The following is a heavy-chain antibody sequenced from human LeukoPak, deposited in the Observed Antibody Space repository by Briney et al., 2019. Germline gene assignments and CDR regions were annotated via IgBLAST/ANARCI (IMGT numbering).Heavy chain of an antibody. CDR1: GGTFSSYT. CDR3: ASYCTNGVCPIGGDY. J-gene: IGHJ4*02. CDR2: IIPILGIA. D-gene: IGHD2-8*01. Sequence: SVKVSCKASGGTFSSYTISWVRQAPGQGLEWMGRIIPILGIANYAQKLQGRVKITADKSKSTAYMELSSLRSEGTAVYYCASYCTNGVCPIGGDYWGQGTLVTVSS. V-gene: IGHV1-69*02.